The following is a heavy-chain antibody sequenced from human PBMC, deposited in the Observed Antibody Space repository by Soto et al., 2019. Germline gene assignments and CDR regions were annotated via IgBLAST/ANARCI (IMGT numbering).Heavy chain of an antibody. D-gene: IGHD1-20*01. J-gene: IGHJ5*01. Sequence: LRLSCAAPGFFFSSYAMSWVRQAPGKGLEWVSSISGNGGSTYYADSVKGRFTLSRDNSKNTQYLQMDSLRAEDTAVYYCARDRYNNAYIWFDAWGHGTLVTVSS. CDR3: ARDRYNNAYIWFDA. CDR2: ISGNGGST. V-gene: IGHV3-23*01. CDR1: GFFFSSYA.